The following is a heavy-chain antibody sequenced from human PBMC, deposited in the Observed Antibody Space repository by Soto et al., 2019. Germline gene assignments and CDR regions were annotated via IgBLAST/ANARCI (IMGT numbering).Heavy chain of an antibody. D-gene: IGHD4-4*01. CDR1: GGSIGTYY. CDR3: ARHFGFYSNYGYYYYYMDF. J-gene: IGHJ6*03. CDR2: ISYSGST. V-gene: IGHV4-59*08. Sequence: SETLSLTCTVSGGSIGTYYWDWIRQPPGKELEWIGYISYSGSTTYNPSLKSRVTITVDTSRNQFSLRLSSVTAADTAVYYCARHFGFYSNYGYYYYYMDFWGKGTTVTVSS.